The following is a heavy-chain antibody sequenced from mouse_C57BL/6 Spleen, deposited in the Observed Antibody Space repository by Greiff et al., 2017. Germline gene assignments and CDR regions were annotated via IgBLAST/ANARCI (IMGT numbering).Heavy chain of an antibody. CDR3: ARWSYGYWYFDV. Sequence: QVQLKQSGAELVRPGASVKLSCKASGYTFTDYYINWVKQRPGQGLEWIARIYPGSGNTYYNEKFKGKATLTAEKSSSTAYMQLSSLTSEDSAVYFCARWSYGYWYFDVWGTGTTVTVSS. D-gene: IGHD2-10*02. CDR1: GYTFTDYY. CDR2: IYPGSGNT. V-gene: IGHV1-76*01. J-gene: IGHJ1*03.